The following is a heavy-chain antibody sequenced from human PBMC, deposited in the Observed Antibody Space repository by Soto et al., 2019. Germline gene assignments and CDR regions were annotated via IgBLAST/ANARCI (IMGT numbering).Heavy chain of an antibody. CDR1: GFTFTSSA. V-gene: IGHV1-58*01. Sequence: VASVEVSCKASGFTFTSSAVQWVRQARGQRLEWIGWIVVGSGNTNYAQKFQERVTITRDMSTSTAYMELSSLRSEDTAVYYCAADLRGLWLYYYYYGMEVCGQ. CDR3: AADLRGLWLYYYYYGMEV. CDR2: IVVGSGNT. D-gene: IGHD5-18*01. J-gene: IGHJ6*02.